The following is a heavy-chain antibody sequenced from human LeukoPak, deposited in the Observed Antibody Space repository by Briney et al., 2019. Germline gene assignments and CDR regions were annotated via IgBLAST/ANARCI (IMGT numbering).Heavy chain of an antibody. J-gene: IGHJ4*02. CDR1: GFTFSSYA. CDR2: MFYSGST. Sequence: GSLRLSCAASGFTFSSYAMSWVRQAPGKGLEWIGSMFYSGSTYYNPSLKNRVTISIDTSKNQFSLKLSSVTAADTAVYYCASSDYYDSSGHFSPGNFDYWGQGILVTVSS. D-gene: IGHD3-22*01. V-gene: IGHV4-38-2*01. CDR3: ASSDYYDSSGHFSPGNFDY.